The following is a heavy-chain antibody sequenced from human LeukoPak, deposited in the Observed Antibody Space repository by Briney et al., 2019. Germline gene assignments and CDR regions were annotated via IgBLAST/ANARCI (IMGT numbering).Heavy chain of an antibody. CDR2: MNPNSGNT. V-gene: IGHV1-8*01. CDR3: AKIDKLSGYDGNWFDP. D-gene: IGHD5-12*01. CDR1: GYTFTSYD. J-gene: IGHJ5*02. Sequence: ASVKVSCKASGYTFTSYDINWVRQATGQWLEWMGWMNPNSGNTGYAQKFQGRVTMTRDTSISTAYMELSSLRSEDTAVYYCAKIDKLSGYDGNWFDPWGQGTLVTVSS.